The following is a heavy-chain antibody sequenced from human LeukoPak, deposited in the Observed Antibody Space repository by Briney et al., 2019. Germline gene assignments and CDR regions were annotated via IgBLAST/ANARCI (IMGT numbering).Heavy chain of an antibody. CDR1: GGSFSGYY. J-gene: IGHJ4*02. CDR2: ISHSGST. Sequence: SETLSLTCAVYGGSFSGYYWSWIRQSPGKGLEWIGHISHSGSTKYSSSLKSRAIISSDTSKNQFSLKLSSVTAADTALYYCARLRDGDYGDYFDYWGQGTLVTASS. V-gene: IGHV4-59*08. D-gene: IGHD4-17*01. CDR3: ARLRDGDYGDYFDY.